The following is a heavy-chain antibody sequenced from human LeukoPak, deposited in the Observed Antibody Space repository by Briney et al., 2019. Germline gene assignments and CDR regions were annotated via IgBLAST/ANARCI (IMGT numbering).Heavy chain of an antibody. D-gene: IGHD2-15*01. J-gene: IGHJ4*02. Sequence: GGSLRLSCAASGFTFSSYSMNWVRQAPGKGLEWVSSISSSSSYIYYADSVKGRFTISRDNAKNSLYLQMNSLRAEDTAVYYCVRHCSGGSCYDYWGQGTLVTVSS. CDR1: GFTFSSYS. CDR3: VRHCSGGSCYDY. CDR2: ISSSSSYI. V-gene: IGHV3-21*01.